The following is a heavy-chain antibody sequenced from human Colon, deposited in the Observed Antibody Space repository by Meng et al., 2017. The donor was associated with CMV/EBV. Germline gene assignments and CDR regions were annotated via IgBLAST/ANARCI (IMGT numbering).Heavy chain of an antibody. Sequence: QVQLVQSGTEVQKPGASVKLSCKTSGYTFTANHLHWVRQAPGQGLEWMAYISPYNGDTNYAQRFQGRVALTTDTSTSTVYMELGSLTSDDTAMYYCARELARGGYWGQGTLVTVSS. CDR1: GYTFTANH. CDR2: ISPYNGDT. CDR3: ARELARGGY. V-gene: IGHV1-18*04. J-gene: IGHJ4*02.